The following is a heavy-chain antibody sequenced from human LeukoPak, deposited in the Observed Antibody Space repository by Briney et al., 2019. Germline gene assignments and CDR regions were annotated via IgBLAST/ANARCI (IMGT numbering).Heavy chain of an antibody. D-gene: IGHD3-10*01. J-gene: IGHJ4*02. CDR1: GDSITNNH. CDR2: ISYTGST. CDR3: ARHVFSDGSPFDS. Sequence: NPSETLSLTCTVSGDSITNNHWSWLRQPPGKGLERIGHISYTGSTNYNPSLKTRLTMSLDTSKNHLSLTLTSVTAADTALYYCARHVFSDGSPFDSWGQGGLVTVSS. V-gene: IGHV4-59*08.